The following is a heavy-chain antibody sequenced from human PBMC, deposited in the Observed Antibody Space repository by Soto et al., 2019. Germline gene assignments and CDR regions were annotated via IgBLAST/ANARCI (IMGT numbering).Heavy chain of an antibody. Sequence: GGSLRLSCAASGFTFSSYGMHWVRQAPGKGLEWVAVIWYDGSNKYYADSVKGRFTISRDNSKNTLYLQMNSLRAEDTAVYYCARDRPSGSSSWIEYFQHWGQGTLVTVSS. J-gene: IGHJ1*01. CDR1: GFTFSSYG. D-gene: IGHD6-13*01. V-gene: IGHV3-33*01. CDR3: ARDRPSGSSSWIEYFQH. CDR2: IWYDGSNK.